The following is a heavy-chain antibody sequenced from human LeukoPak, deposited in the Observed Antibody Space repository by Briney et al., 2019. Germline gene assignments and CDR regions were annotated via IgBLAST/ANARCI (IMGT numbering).Heavy chain of an antibody. CDR3: ARALGR. Sequence: PSETLSLTCTVSGGSISSYYWSWIRQPPGKGLEWIGYIYYSGSTNYNPSLKSRVTISVDTSKNQFSLKLSSVTAADTAVYYCARALGRWGQGTLVTVSS. V-gene: IGHV4-59*08. CDR2: IYYSGST. J-gene: IGHJ4*02. D-gene: IGHD7-27*01. CDR1: GGSISSYY.